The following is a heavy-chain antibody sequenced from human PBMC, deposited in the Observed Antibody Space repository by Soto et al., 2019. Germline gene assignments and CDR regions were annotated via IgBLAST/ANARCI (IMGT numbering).Heavy chain of an antibody. V-gene: IGHV1-3*01. CDR3: ARVLQLERRGGDYYGMDV. D-gene: IGHD1-1*01. CDR1: GYTFTSYA. CDR2: INAGNGNT. Sequence: QVQLVQSGAEVKKPGASVKVSCKASGYTFTSYAMHWVRQAPGQRLEWMGWINAGNGNTKYSQKFQGRVTITRDTSTSTAYMEMSSLRSEATAVYYCARVLQLERRGGDYYGMDVWGQGTTVTVSS. J-gene: IGHJ6*02.